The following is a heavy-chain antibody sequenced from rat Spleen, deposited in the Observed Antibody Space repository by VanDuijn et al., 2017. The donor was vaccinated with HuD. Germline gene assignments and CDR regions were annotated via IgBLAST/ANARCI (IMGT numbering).Heavy chain of an antibody. D-gene: IGHD4-5*01. J-gene: IGHJ4*01. V-gene: IGHV5S23*01. CDR1: GFTFSDYD. CDR3: ARHGRGKTTYYYVMDA. CDR2: ISAGGDNT. Sequence: EVQLVESDGDLVQPGRSLKLSCVASGFTFSDYDMAWVRQAPTKGLEWVAYISAGGDNTYYRDSVKGRFTISRDNAKSTLYLQMDSLRSEDTATYYCARHGRGKTTYYYVMDAWGQGVSVTVSS.